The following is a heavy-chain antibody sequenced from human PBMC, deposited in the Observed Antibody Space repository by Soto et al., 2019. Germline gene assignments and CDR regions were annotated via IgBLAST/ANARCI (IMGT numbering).Heavy chain of an antibody. CDR3: ARSDYGFYEGY. V-gene: IGHV4-39*01. D-gene: IGHD4-17*01. CDR1: GGSISSSSYY. Sequence: PSETLSLTCTVSGGSISSSSYYWGWIRQPPGKGLEWIGSIYYSGITYYNPSLKSRVTISVDTSKNQFSLKLSSVTAADTAVYYCARSDYGFYEGYWGQGTLVTVSS. CDR2: IYYSGIT. J-gene: IGHJ4*02.